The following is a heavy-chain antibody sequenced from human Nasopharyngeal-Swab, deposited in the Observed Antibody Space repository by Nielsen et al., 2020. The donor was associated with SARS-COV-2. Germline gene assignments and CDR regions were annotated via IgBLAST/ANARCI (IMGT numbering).Heavy chain of an antibody. J-gene: IGHJ5*02. V-gene: IGHV3-30*18. CDR3: AKAYDYVWGSYPFA. CDR2: ISYDGSNK. D-gene: IGHD3-16*02. CDR1: GFTFSTYG. Sequence: GGSLRLSCAASGFTFSTYGMHWVRPAPGKGLEWVAVISYDGSNKYYADSVKGRFTISRDNARNSLYLQMNSLRAEDTALYYCAKAYDYVWGSYPFAWGQGTLVTVSS.